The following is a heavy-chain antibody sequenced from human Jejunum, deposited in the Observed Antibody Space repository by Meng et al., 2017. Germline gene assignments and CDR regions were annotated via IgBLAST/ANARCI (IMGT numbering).Heavy chain of an antibody. CDR1: GFTFCDFA. Sequence: QAPRGESVGRVFQPGRSLRLACLGRGFTFCDFAMHWVRQAPGKGLEWVALISYDGNGQYYAESVQGRFTISKDMSKNILFLQMNNLSADDTAVYYCGRERRGFYIQHWGQGTLVTVSS. J-gene: IGHJ1*01. V-gene: IGHV3-30*01. CDR2: ISYDGNGQ. CDR3: GRERRGFYIQH.